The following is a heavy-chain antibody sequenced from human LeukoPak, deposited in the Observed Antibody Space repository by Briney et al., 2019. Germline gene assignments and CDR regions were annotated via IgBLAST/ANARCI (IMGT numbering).Heavy chain of an antibody. J-gene: IGHJ4*02. V-gene: IGHV3-30*18. Sequence: GGSLRLSCAASGFTFSSYGMNWVRQAPGKGLEWVAVISYDGSNKYYADSVKGRFTISRDNSKNTLYLQMNSLRVEDTAVYYCANTQYHISSWYYFGYWGQGTLVTVSS. D-gene: IGHD6-13*01. CDR1: GFTFSSYG. CDR2: ISYDGSNK. CDR3: ANTQYHISSWYYFGY.